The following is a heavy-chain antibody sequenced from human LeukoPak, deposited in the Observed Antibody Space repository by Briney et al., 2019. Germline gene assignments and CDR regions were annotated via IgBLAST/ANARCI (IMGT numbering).Heavy chain of an antibody. J-gene: IGHJ4*02. D-gene: IGHD3-3*01. Sequence: GGSLRLSCAASGFTFSSYGMHWVRQAPDKGLEWVAFIRYDGSNKYYADSVKGRFTISRDNSKNTLYLQMNSLRAEDTAVYYCAKPASADFWSGYTYYFDYWGQGTLVTVSS. CDR3: AKPASADFWSGYTYYFDY. CDR2: IRYDGSNK. V-gene: IGHV3-30*02. CDR1: GFTFSSYG.